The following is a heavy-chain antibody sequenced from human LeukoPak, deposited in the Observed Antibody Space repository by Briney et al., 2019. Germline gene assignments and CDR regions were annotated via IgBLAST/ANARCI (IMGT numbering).Heavy chain of an antibody. V-gene: IGHV3-33*01. J-gene: IGHJ4*02. CDR3: ARDRRDSSGYYRFDY. CDR2: IWYDGGNK. Sequence: GGSLRLSCAASGFTFSSYGMHWVRQAPGKGLEWVAVIWYDGGNKYYADSVKGRFTISRDNSKNTLYLQMNSLRAEDTAVYYCARDRRDSSGYYRFDYWGQGTLVTVSS. D-gene: IGHD3-22*01. CDR1: GFTFSSYG.